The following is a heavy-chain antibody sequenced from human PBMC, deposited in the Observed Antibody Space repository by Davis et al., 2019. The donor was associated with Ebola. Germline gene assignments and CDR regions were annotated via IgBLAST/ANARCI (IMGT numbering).Heavy chain of an antibody. J-gene: IGHJ5*02. D-gene: IGHD3-10*01. CDR2: IYYSGST. V-gene: IGHV4-59*01. CDR1: GGSISSYY. CDR3: AIEGYYYGSGSPPSFDP. Sequence: SETLSLTCTVSGGSISSYYWSWIRQPPGKGLEWIGYIYYSGSTNYNPSLKSRVTISVDTSKNQFSLKLSSVTAADTAVYYCAIEGYYYGSGSPPSFDPWGQGTLVTVSS.